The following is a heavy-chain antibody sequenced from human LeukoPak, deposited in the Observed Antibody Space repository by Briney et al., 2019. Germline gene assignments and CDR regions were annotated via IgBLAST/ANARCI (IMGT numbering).Heavy chain of an antibody. CDR2: IRYDGSNK. V-gene: IGHV3-30*02. Sequence: PGGSLRLSCAASGFTFSSYGMHWVRQAPGKGLEWVAFIRYDGSNKYYADSVKGRFTISRDNSKNTLYLQMNSLRAEDTAVYYCAKDQGEYSSSFELVYWGQGTLVTVSS. D-gene: IGHD6-6*01. CDR1: GFTFSSYG. CDR3: AKDQGEYSSSFELVY. J-gene: IGHJ4*02.